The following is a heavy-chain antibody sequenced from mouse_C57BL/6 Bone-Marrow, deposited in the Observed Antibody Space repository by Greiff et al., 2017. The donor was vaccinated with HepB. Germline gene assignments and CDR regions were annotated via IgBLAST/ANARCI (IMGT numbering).Heavy chain of an antibody. CDR2: IWSGGST. Sequence: QVHVKQSGPGLVQPSQSLSITCTVSGFSLTSYGVHWVRQPPGKGLEWLGVIWSGGSTDYNAAFISRLSISKDNSKSQVFFKMNSLQADDTAIYYCAKGSYGSLFAYWGQGTLVTVSA. CDR3: AKGSYGSLFAY. V-gene: IGHV2-4*01. D-gene: IGHD1-1*01. J-gene: IGHJ3*01. CDR1: GFSLTSYG.